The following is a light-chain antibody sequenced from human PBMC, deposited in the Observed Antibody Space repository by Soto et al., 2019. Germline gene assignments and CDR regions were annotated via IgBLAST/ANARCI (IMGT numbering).Light chain of an antibody. CDR1: SSDVGGYNY. J-gene: IGLJ1*01. V-gene: IGLV2-14*01. CDR2: DVS. Sequence: QSVLTQPASVSGSPGQSITISCTGTSSDVGGYNYVSWYQQHPGKAPKLMIYDVSNRPSGVSNRFSGSKSGNPASLTISGLQAEDEADYSCSSYTSSSSYVFGTGTKDPVL. CDR3: SSYTSSSSYV.